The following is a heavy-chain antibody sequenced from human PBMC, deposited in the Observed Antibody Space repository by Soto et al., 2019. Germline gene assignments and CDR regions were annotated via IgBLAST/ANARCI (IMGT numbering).Heavy chain of an antibody. CDR3: AREGRWLQPPDY. J-gene: IGHJ4*02. CDR2: ISYDGTKT. CDR1: GFTFSGFG. D-gene: IGHD5-12*01. Sequence: VQLVESGGGVVQPGRSLRLSCEPSGFTFSGFGRFWVRQAPGKGLEWVSFISYDGTKTYYADSVKGRFTISRDNPKSTLFLQMDSLRVDDTAVYYCAREGRWLQPPDYWGQGTLVTVSS. V-gene: IGHV3-30*03.